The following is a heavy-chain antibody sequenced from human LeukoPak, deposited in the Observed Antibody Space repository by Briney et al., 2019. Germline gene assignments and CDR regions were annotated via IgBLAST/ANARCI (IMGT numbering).Heavy chain of an antibody. Sequence: GGSLRLSCAASGFTFRTYCMNWVRQAPGKGLEWVSSISSSSSYIYYADSVKGRFIISRDNAKNSLYLQINSLRAEDTAVYYCARDMSSGSYYYYNGMDVWGQGTTVIVSS. J-gene: IGHJ6*02. CDR1: GFTFRTYC. CDR2: ISSSSSYI. CDR3: ARDMSSGSYYYYNGMDV. V-gene: IGHV3-21*01. D-gene: IGHD1-26*01.